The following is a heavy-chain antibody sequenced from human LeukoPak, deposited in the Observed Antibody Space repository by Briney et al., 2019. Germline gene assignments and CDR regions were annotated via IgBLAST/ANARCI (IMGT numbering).Heavy chain of an antibody. V-gene: IGHV1-69*13. Sequence: ASVKVSCKASGGTFSSYAISWVRQAPGQGLEWMGGIIPIFGTANYAQKFQGRVTITADESTSTAYLELSSLKSEDTAVYYCASALVTPRYYYMDVWDKGTTVTVSS. CDR2: IIPIFGTA. CDR1: GGTFSSYA. J-gene: IGHJ6*03. CDR3: ASALVTPRYYYMDV. D-gene: IGHD4-23*01.